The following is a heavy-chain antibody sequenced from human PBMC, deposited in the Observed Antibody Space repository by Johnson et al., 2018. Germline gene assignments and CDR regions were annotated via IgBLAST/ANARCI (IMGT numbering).Heavy chain of an antibody. Sequence: QLVESGGGLVKPGRSLRLSCTASGFTFGDYAMSWFRQAPGKGLEWVGFIRSKAYGGTTEYAASVKGRFTISRDDSKSIAYLQMNSLKTEETAVYYCAKGGGRAIKDAFDIWGQGTMVTVSS. CDR2: IRSKAYGGTT. CDR3: AKGGGRAIKDAFDI. J-gene: IGHJ3*02. CDR1: GFTFGDYA. D-gene: IGHD1-26*01. V-gene: IGHV3-49*05.